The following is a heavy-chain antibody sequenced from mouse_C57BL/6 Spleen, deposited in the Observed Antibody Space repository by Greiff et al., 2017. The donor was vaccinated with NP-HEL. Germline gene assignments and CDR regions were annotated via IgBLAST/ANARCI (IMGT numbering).Heavy chain of an antibody. CDR3: ARHVNDGYYFDY. V-gene: IGHV2-6-1*01. J-gene: IGHJ2*01. Sequence: VQLQQSGPGLVAPSQSLSITCTVSGFSLTSYGVHWVRQPPGKGLEWLGVIWSDGSTTYNSALKSRLSISKDNAKSQVFLKMNSLQTDYTAMYYCARHVNDGYYFDYWGQGTTLTVSS. CDR2: IWSDGST. CDR1: GFSLTSYG. D-gene: IGHD2-3*01.